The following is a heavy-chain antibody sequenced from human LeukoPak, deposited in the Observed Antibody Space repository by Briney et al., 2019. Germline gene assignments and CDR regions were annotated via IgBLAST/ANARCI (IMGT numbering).Heavy chain of an antibody. CDR1: GFTFDDYA. Sequence: GRSLRLSCAASGFTFDDYAMHWVRQAPGKGLEWVSGISWNSGSTGYADSVKGRFTISRDNAKNSLYLQMNSLRAEDTALYYCAKDRVYYGSGTGSQFDYWGQGTLVTVSS. D-gene: IGHD3-10*01. CDR3: AKDRVYYGSGTGSQFDY. CDR2: ISWNSGST. J-gene: IGHJ4*02. V-gene: IGHV3-9*01.